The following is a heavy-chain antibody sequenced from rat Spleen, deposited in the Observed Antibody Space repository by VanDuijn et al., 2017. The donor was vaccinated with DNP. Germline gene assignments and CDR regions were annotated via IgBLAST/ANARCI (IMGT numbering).Heavy chain of an antibody. CDR2: IISSGGST. J-gene: IGHJ2*01. V-gene: IGHV5-19*01. CDR3: TTLNYYASLSGYFDH. CDR1: GITFSNSG. Sequence: EVQLVESGGGLVQPGRSLKLSCAASGITFSNSGMHWIRQAPTKGLEWVASIISSGGSTYYRDSVKGRFTISRDNAKSILYLQMDSLRSEDTATYYCTTLNYYASLSGYFDHWGQGVMVTVSS. D-gene: IGHD1-12*01.